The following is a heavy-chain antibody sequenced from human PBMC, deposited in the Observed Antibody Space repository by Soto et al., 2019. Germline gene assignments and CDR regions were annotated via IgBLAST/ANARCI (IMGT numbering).Heavy chain of an antibody. V-gene: IGHV1-8*01. CDR2: MNPSTGST. CDR1: GYTFTSYD. J-gene: IGHJ6*02. CDR3: AREKTSYGMDV. Sequence: QVQLVQSGAEVKKPGASVKVSCKASGYTFTSYDIKWVRQATGQGLEWMGWMNPSTGSTGFAQKFQGRVTMISNTSISTAYMELSSLRSEDTAVYYCAREKTSYGMDVWGQGTTVTVSS.